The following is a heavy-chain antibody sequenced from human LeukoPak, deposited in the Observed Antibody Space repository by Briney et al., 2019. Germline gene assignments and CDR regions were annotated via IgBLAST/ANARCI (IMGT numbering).Heavy chain of an antibody. Sequence: GGSLRLSCVGSGFMFNAYAMSWVRQAPGKGLEWVANIRKDGSLKYYEDSVKGRFTISRDNARNSLYLQMISVKAEDMAVYYCARDEGPDDSRGSFDAFDIWGQGTMVTVSS. CDR1: GFMFNAYA. D-gene: IGHD3-22*01. J-gene: IGHJ3*02. CDR3: ARDEGPDDSRGSFDAFDI. CDR2: IRKDGSLK. V-gene: IGHV3-7*01.